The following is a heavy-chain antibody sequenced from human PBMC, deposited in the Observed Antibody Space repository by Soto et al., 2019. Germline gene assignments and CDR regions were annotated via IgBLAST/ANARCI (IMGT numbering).Heavy chain of an antibody. D-gene: IGHD3-10*01. CDR2: ITIGSSAT. Sequence: EVKLVESGGNLVQPGGSLRLSCAGSGFTFGNYEFRWVRHTPGKGLEWLSYITIGSSATFYADSVKGRFTISRDDAKSSLYLQITNLRVEDTGLYYCARDDYGQTGGDYWGQGTLVTVTS. CDR3: ARDDYGQTGGDY. J-gene: IGHJ4*02. CDR1: GFTFGNYE. V-gene: IGHV3-48*03.